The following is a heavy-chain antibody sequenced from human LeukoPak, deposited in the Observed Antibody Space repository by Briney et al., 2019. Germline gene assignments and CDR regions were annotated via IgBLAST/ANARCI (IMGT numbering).Heavy chain of an antibody. Sequence: GGSLRLSCAASGFTFSSYWMSWVRQAPGKGLEWVANIKQDGSEEYYVDSVKGRFTISRDNAKNSLYLQMNSLRAEDTAVYYCARGARVDFWSGRVPYYFDYWGQGTLVTVSS. CDR1: GFTFSSYW. V-gene: IGHV3-7*01. CDR3: ARGARVDFWSGRVPYYFDY. CDR2: IKQDGSEE. J-gene: IGHJ4*02. D-gene: IGHD3-3*01.